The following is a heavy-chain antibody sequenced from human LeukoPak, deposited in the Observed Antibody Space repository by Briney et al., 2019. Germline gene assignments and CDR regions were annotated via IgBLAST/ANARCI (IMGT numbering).Heavy chain of an antibody. Sequence: PSETLSLTCTVSGGSISDYYWSWIRQPPGKGLEWIGYIYHTGSTNHNPSLKSRVTISVDTSNNQFSLKLSSVTAADTAVYYCARDSSGYRRGSFDYWGQGTLVTVSS. D-gene: IGHD3-22*01. CDR1: GGSISDYY. CDR3: ARDSSGYRRGSFDY. V-gene: IGHV4-59*01. CDR2: IYHTGST. J-gene: IGHJ4*02.